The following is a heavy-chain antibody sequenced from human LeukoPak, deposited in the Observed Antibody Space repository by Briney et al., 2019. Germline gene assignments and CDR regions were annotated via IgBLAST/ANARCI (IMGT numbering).Heavy chain of an antibody. J-gene: IGHJ3*01. CDR3: ARVIGWDEPFDL. V-gene: IGHV3-74*01. CDR2: INTDGSST. D-gene: IGHD1-26*01. CDR1: GFTFNRRG. Sequence: GGSLRLSCAASGFTFNRRGMHWVRQAPGKGLVWVSRINTDGSSTNYADSVRGRFTVSRDNAKNTLYLQMNSLRVEDTAVYYCARVIGWDEPFDLWGHGTLVTVSS.